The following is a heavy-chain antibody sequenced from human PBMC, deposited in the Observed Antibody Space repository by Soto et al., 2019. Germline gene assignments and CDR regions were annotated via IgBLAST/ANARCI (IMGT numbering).Heavy chain of an antibody. CDR3: ARIWGGGGYALIY. CDR2: ISSSGTTT. J-gene: IGHJ4*02. Sequence: QVQLVESGGGLVKPGGSLRLSCAASGFTFRDFYMRWMRQAPEKGLEWISYISSSGTTTYYTDSVKGRFTISRDNAKNSLYLQMNTLRDEDTAVYYCARIWGGGGYALIYWGQGTLVTVSS. V-gene: IGHV3-11*01. D-gene: IGHD2-8*01. CDR1: GFTFRDFY.